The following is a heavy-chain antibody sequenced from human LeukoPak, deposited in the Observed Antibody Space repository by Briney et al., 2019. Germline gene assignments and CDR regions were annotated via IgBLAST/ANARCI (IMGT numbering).Heavy chain of an antibody. Sequence: GGSLRLSCAASGFTFSNAWMSWVRQAPGKGLEWVGRIKSKTDGGTTDYAAPVKGRFTISRDDSKNTLYLQMNSLKTEGTAVYYCTTLAVAARLLSGGYWGQGTLVTVSS. J-gene: IGHJ4*02. D-gene: IGHD6-19*01. V-gene: IGHV3-15*01. CDR3: TTLAVAARLLSGGY. CDR2: IKSKTDGGTT. CDR1: GFTFSNAW.